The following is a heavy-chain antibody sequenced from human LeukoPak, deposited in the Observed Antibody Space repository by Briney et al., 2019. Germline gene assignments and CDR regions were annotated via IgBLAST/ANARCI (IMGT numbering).Heavy chain of an antibody. Sequence: PGGSLRLSCAASGFTFSNYVMSWVRQAPGKGLQWVSGISGSGDTTDYAGSVKGRFTISRDNSKNMLYLQMNSLRAEDTAVYYCAPRGPWGQGTLVTVSS. D-gene: IGHD3-10*01. CDR3: APRGP. CDR1: GFTFSNYV. J-gene: IGHJ5*02. CDR2: ISGSGDTT. V-gene: IGHV3-23*01.